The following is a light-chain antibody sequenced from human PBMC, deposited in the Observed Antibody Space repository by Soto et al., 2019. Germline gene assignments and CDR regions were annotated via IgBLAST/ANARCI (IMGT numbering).Light chain of an antibody. CDR1: QSISSY. CDR2: AAS. CDR3: QQSYSTLRT. J-gene: IGKJ1*01. V-gene: IGKV1-39*01. Sequence: DIEMTQSPSSLAASLGDRVTITCRASQSISSYLNWYQQKPGKAPKLLIYAASSLQSGVPSRFSGSGSGTDFTLTISSLQPEDFEGYYCQQSYSTLRTFGQGTKVDIK.